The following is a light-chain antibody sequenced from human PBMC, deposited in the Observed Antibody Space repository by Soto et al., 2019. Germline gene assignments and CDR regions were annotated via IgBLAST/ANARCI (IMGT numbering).Light chain of an antibody. Sequence: EVVMTQSPATLSVSPGERATLSCRASQSVRSNLAWYQQKPGQAPRLLIYGASTRATGIPARFSGSGSGTEFTLTISSLQSEDLAVYYCQQYNNWPRTFGQGTKVDI. CDR2: GAS. CDR1: QSVRSN. J-gene: IGKJ1*01. CDR3: QQYNNWPRT. V-gene: IGKV3-15*01.